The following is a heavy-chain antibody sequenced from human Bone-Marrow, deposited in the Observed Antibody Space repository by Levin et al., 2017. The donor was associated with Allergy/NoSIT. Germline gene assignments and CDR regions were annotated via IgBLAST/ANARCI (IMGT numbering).Heavy chain of an antibody. D-gene: IGHD4-23*01. J-gene: IGHJ5*02. V-gene: IGHV4-34*01. Sequence: ESLKISCAVYGTSFNDYYWNWLRQPPGKGLEWIGEVNYRGITKYNPSLASRLRTSVDTSRNQFSLEVTSMTAADTAVYYCARGRKVRGFLNSWFDPWGQGSLVTVS. CDR2: VNYRGIT. CDR1: GTSFNDYY. CDR3: ARGRKVRGFLNSWFDP.